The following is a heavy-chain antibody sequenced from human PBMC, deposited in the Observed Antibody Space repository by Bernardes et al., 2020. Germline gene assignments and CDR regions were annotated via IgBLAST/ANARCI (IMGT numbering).Heavy chain of an antibody. D-gene: IGHD3-3*01. V-gene: IGHV1-8*01. J-gene: IGHJ6*02. CDR3: ARYDFWSGYYYYGMDV. CDR2: MNPNSGNT. Sequence: SVKVSGNASGYTFTSYDNNWVRHAPVQGLEWMGWMNPNSGNTGYAQKFQGRVTMTRNTSISTAYMELSSLRSEDTAVYYCARYDFWSGYYYYGMDVWGQGTTVTVSS. CDR1: GYTFTSYD.